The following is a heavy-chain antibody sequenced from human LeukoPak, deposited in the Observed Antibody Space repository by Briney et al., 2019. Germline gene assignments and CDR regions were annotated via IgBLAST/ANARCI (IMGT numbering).Heavy chain of an antibody. CDR3: ARDDKQWLPQGCYYYGMDV. D-gene: IGHD6-19*01. Sequence: SVKVSCKASGDTFSSYAISWVRQAPGQGLEWMGGIIPIIGTANYAQKFQGRVTITADKSTSTAYMELSRLRSEDTAVYYCARDDKQWLPQGCYYYGMDVWGKGTTVTVSS. J-gene: IGHJ6*04. CDR1: GDTFSSYA. CDR2: IIPIIGTA. V-gene: IGHV1-69*06.